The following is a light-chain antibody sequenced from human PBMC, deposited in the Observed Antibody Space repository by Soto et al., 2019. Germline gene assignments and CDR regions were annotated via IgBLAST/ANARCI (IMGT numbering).Light chain of an antibody. CDR2: GAT. CDR3: QQRSNWPWT. CDR1: DSVHSSY. Sequence: VLTPSPGTPSFSPGGRGTPPWRASDSVHSSYVAWYQQTPGQTPRLLIHGATSGAPGVPDRFSGSGSGTDFTLTISSLEPEDFAVYYCQQRSNWPWTFGQGTKVDIK. V-gene: IGKV3D-20*02. J-gene: IGKJ1*01.